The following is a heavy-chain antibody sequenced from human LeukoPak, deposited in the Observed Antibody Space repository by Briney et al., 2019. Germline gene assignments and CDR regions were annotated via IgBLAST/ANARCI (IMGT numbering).Heavy chain of an antibody. Sequence: GSLRLSCAASGFMFSSNWMSWVRLAPGKGLEWVANIKEDGTETYYVDSVKGRFTISRDDAKNSLYLQMNSLRVEDTAVYYCAKEGRSLQTYWGQGTLVTVSS. J-gene: IGHJ4*02. CDR1: GFMFSSNW. D-gene: IGHD5-24*01. V-gene: IGHV3-7*03. CDR3: AKEGRSLQTY. CDR2: IKEDGTET.